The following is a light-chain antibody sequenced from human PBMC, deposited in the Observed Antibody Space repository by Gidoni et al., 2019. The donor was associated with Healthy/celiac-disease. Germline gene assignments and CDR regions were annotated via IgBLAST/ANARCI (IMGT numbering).Light chain of an antibody. CDR3: QQSYSTPQGT. CDR1: QSISSY. CDR2: AAS. V-gene: IGKV1-39*01. Sequence: DIQMTQSPSSLSASVGDRVTITCRASQSISSYLNWYQQKPGKAPKLLIYAASSLQSGVPSRFSGSGSGTDFTLTISSLQPEDFATYYCQQSYSTPQGTFGPXTKVDIK. J-gene: IGKJ3*01.